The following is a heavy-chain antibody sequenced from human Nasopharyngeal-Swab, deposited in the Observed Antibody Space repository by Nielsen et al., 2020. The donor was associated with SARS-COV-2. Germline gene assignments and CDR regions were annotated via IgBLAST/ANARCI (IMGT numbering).Heavy chain of an antibody. V-gene: IGHV4-34*01. CDR3: ARSLRIMIFGVVIISRWFDP. Sequence: GSLRLSCTVSGGSISGYYWSWIRQPPGKGLEWIGEINHSGSTNYNPSLKSRVTISVDTSKNQFSLKLSSVTSADTAVYYCARSLRIMIFGVVIISRWFDPWGQGTLVTVSS. CDR2: INHSGST. CDR1: GGSISGYY. J-gene: IGHJ5*02. D-gene: IGHD3-3*01.